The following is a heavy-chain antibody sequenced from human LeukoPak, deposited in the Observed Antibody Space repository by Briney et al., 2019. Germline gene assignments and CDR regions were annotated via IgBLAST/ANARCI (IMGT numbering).Heavy chain of an antibody. Sequence: PSETLYLTCNDAGGSISSYYWSWIRQPAGKGLERIGRIYTSGSTTYNPSLKSRVTMSVDTSKNQFSLKLSSVTAADTAVYYCARGSYCSSTSCYYYYYYMDVWGKGTTVTVSS. CDR2: IYTSGST. CDR1: GGSISSYY. D-gene: IGHD2-2*01. V-gene: IGHV4-4*07. J-gene: IGHJ6*03. CDR3: ARGSYCSSTSCYYYYYYMDV.